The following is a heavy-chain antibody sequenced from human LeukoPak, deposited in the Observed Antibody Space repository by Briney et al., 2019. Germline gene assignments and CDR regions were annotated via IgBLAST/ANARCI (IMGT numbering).Heavy chain of an antibody. CDR1: GFTFSSYA. J-gene: IGHJ4*02. CDR3: ARRKVTAMRSFDY. D-gene: IGHD5-18*01. V-gene: IGHV4-34*01. Sequence: GSLRLSCATSGFTFSSYAMSWIRQPPGKGLEWIGEINHSGSTNYNPSLKSRVTISVDTSKNQFSLKLSSVTAADTAVYYCARRKVTAMRSFDYWGQGTLVTVSS. CDR2: INHSGST.